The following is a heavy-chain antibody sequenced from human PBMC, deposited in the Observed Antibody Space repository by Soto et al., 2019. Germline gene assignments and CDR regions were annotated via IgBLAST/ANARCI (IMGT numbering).Heavy chain of an antibody. V-gene: IGHV4-39*01. J-gene: IGHJ4*02. D-gene: IGHD3-10*01. CDR3: LLDYYGSEREFDE. CDR1: GGSISSSSYY. CDR2: IYYSGST. Sequence: ETLSLTCTVSGGSISSSSYYWGWIRQPPGKGLEWIGSIYYSGSTYYNPSLKSRVTISVDTSKNQFSLKLSSVTAADTAVYYCLLDYYGSEREFDEWGKGTLVTVAS.